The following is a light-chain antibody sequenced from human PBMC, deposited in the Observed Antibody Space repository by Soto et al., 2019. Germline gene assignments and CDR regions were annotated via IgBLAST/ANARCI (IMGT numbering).Light chain of an antibody. V-gene: IGKV3-20*01. CDR3: QQYGSSQS. J-gene: IGKJ1*01. Sequence: EIVLTQSPGTLSLSPGERATLACRASQSVSSSYLAWYQQKPDQAPRLLIYGASSRATGIPDRFSGSGAGTDFTLTISRLEPDDFAVYYCQQYGSSQSFGQGTKVDIK. CDR1: QSVSSSY. CDR2: GAS.